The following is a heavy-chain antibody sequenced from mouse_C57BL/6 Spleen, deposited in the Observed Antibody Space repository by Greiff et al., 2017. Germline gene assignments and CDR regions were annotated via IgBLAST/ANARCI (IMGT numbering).Heavy chain of an antibody. D-gene: IGHD1-1*01. Sequence: EVKLVESGGGLVKPGGSLKLSCAASGFTFSSYAMSWVRQTPEKRLEWVATISDGGSYTYYPDNVKGRFTISRDNAKNNLYLQMSHLKSEDTAMYYCARQGDYYGSSYFDYWGQGTTLTVSS. V-gene: IGHV5-4*03. CDR3: ARQGDYYGSSYFDY. CDR1: GFTFSSYA. CDR2: ISDGGSYT. J-gene: IGHJ2*01.